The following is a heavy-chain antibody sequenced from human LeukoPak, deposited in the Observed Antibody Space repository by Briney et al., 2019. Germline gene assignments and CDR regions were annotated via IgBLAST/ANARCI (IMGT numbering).Heavy chain of an antibody. CDR2: ISYDGSNK. Sequence: GGSLRLSCAASGFTFSSYGMHWVRQAPGEGLEWVAVISYDGSNKYYADSVKGRFTISRDNSKNTLYLQMNSLRAEDTAVYYCAQGNALDYWGQGTLVTVSS. J-gene: IGHJ4*02. CDR1: GFTFSSYG. CDR3: AQGNALDY. D-gene: IGHD4-23*01. V-gene: IGHV3-30*03.